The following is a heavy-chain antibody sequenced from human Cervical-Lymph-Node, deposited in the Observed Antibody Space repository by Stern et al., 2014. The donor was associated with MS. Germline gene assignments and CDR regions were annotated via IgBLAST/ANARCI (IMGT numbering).Heavy chain of an antibody. CDR3: ARGRGGNYRYYFDY. D-gene: IGHD4-23*01. J-gene: IGHJ4*02. CDR2: ISSGGSYI. V-gene: IGHV3-21*01. Sequence: EVQLVQSGGGLVKPGGSLRLSCAASGFTFSSYSMNWVRQAPGKGLEWVASISSGGSYIYYADSLQGRFTITRDTATNSLYLHMNSLRAEDTAVYYCARGRGGNYRYYFDYWGQGTLVTVSS. CDR1: GFTFSSYS.